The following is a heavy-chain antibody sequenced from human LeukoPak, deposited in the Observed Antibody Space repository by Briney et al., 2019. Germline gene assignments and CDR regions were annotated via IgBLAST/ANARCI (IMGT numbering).Heavy chain of an antibody. CDR2: INPNSGGT. J-gene: IGHJ5*02. D-gene: IGHD6-13*01. CDR1: GYTFTGSY. CDR3: AREIAAAGNWFDP. Sequence: ASVKVSCKASGYTFTGSYMHWVRQAPGQGLEWMGWINPNSGGTNYAQKFQGRVTMTTDTSTSTAYMELRSLRSDDTAVYYCAREIAAAGNWFDPWGQGTLVTVSS. V-gene: IGHV1-2*02.